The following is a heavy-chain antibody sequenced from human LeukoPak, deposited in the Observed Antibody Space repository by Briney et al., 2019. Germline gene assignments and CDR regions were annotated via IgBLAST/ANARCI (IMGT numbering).Heavy chain of an antibody. CDR1: GVTNS. J-gene: IGHJ6*03. Sequence: GGSLRLSCAMSGVTNSMSWVRQAPGKGLEWVSSISASGGGTHYTGSVKGRFTTSRDNSKKTIYLQMNTLRVDDTAKYFCAAWDPNFYYMDVWGKGTTVTVSS. CDR3: AAWDPNFYYMDV. V-gene: IGHV3-23*01. D-gene: IGHD1-26*01. CDR2: ISASGGGT.